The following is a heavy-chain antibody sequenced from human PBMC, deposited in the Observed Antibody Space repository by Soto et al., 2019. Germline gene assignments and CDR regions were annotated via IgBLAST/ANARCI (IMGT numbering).Heavy chain of an antibody. V-gene: IGHV3-53*01. CDR1: GFSVNSDY. CDR2: IYLDGST. D-gene: IGHD3-3*01. CDR3: AREPFWSSHLPLDAFDI. Sequence: EAQLVESGGGLIQPGGSLRLSCAASGFSVNSDYVSWVRQAPGKGLEWVSVIYLDGSTFYSDSVKGRFTISKDSSKNTVFLQMNNLRTEDTALYFCAREPFWSSHLPLDAFDIWGQGTMVTVSS. J-gene: IGHJ3*02.